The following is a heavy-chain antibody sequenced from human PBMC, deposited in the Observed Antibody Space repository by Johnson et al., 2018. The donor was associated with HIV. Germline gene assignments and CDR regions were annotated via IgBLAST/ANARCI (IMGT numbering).Heavy chain of an antibody. CDR2: ISYDGSVK. J-gene: IGHJ3*02. D-gene: IGHD3-22*01. CDR3: AKAMGGWLLAHAFDI. CDR1: GFTFRNYG. Sequence: QMQLVESGGGVVQPGRSLRLSCVASGFTFRNYGMHWVRQAPGKGLEWVAVISYDGSVKYYADAVKGRFTISRDNSKNTLYLQMNSLRAEDTAVYYCAKAMGGWLLAHAFDIWGQGTMVTISS. V-gene: IGHV3-30*18.